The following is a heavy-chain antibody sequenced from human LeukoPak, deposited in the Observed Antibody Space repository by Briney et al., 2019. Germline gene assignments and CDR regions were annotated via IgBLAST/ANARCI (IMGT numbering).Heavy chain of an antibody. CDR2: IFPSGGEI. V-gene: IGHV3-23*01. CDR1: GFTFSSYG. J-gene: IGHJ4*02. D-gene: IGHD2-8*02. CDR3: ATYRQVLLPFES. Sequence: PGGTLTLSCAASGFTFSSYGMSWVRQPPGRGLEWVSSIFPSGGEIHYSDSVRGRFTISRDNSKSTLSLQMNSLRAEDTAIYYCATYRQVLLPFESWGQGTLVTVSS.